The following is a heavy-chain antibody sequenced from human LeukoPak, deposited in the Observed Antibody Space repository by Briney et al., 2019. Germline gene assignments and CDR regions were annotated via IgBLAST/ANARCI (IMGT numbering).Heavy chain of an antibody. CDR2: IYTSGST. D-gene: IGHD3-3*01. V-gene: IGHV4-4*07. Sequence: PSETLSLTCTVSGGSISSYYWSWIRQPAGKGLEWIGRIYTSGSTNYNPSLKSRVTISVDKSKNQFSPKLSSVTAADTAVYYCARDQVDFWSGYSPSGYMDVWGKGTTVTVSS. CDR3: ARDQVDFWSGYSPSGYMDV. J-gene: IGHJ6*03. CDR1: GGSISSYY.